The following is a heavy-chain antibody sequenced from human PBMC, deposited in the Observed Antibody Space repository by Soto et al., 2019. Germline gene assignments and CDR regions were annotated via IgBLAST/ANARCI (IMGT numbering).Heavy chain of an antibody. J-gene: IGHJ5*02. D-gene: IGHD4-17*01. CDR1: ADTFNSYS. V-gene: IGHV1-69*01. Sequence: QVQLVQSGAEVKKPGSSVKVSCKASADTFNSYSLSWLRQAPGQRLEWMGGITPVFGTADYAQSFEDRLTIAADDSTSTIYMELSSLRSDDTAVYYCARSLEGTTVTNWFDPWGQGALVTVPP. CDR3: ARSLEGTTVTNWFDP. CDR2: ITPVFGTA.